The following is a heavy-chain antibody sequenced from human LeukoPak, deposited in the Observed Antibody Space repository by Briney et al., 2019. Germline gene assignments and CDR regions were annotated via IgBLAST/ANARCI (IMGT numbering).Heavy chain of an antibody. CDR3: AKGETSGGNIGYYYYMDV. Sequence: GGSLRLSCAASGFTFSSYGMHWVRQAPGKGLEWVAVILHDGSNKYYADSVKGRFTISRDNSKNTLYLQMNSLRAEDTAVYYCAKGETSGGNIGYYYYMDVWGKGTTVTVSS. J-gene: IGHJ6*03. D-gene: IGHD2/OR15-2a*01. CDR2: ILHDGSNK. V-gene: IGHV3-30*18. CDR1: GFTFSSYG.